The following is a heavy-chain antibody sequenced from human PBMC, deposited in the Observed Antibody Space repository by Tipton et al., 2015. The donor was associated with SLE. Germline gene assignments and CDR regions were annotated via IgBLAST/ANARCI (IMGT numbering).Heavy chain of an antibody. J-gene: IGHJ4*02. V-gene: IGHV4-34*01. Sequence: LRLSCAVYGGTFRGSNLGLVRPPPREGAAGVGEINHSGSTNYNPSLKSRVTISVDTSKNQFSLNLTSLTAADTAVYYCARGLYGDEPGYWGQGPLVTVSS. CDR2: INHSGST. CDR1: GGTFRGSN. D-gene: IGHD4-17*01. CDR3: ARGLYGDEPGY.